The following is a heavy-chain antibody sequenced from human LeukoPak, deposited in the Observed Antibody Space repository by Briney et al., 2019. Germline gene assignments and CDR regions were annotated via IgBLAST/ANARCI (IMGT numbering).Heavy chain of an antibody. Sequence: PSQSLSLTRAVYGPSFSGYYWSWLSQPPGKGLEWLGEINHIGSTNYNPSLKSRVTISVDTSKNQFSLKLSSVTAADTAVYYCARGPNCSSTSCYLSEPDYWGQGTLVTVSS. CDR2: INHIGST. J-gene: IGHJ4*02. V-gene: IGHV4-34*01. CDR1: GPSFSGYY. D-gene: IGHD2-2*01. CDR3: ARGPNCSSTSCYLSEPDY.